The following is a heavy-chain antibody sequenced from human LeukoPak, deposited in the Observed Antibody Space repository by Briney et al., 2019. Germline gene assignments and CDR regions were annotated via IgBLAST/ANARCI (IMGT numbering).Heavy chain of an antibody. CDR2: IYYNGST. D-gene: IGHD2-21*02. V-gene: IGHV4-59*01. J-gene: IGHJ6*02. Sequence: SENLSFTGTVSGGSISSFYWSWLRQPQGKGREGLGYIYYNGSTNYNPTLKSRVTISVDTSKNQFSLKLSSVTAADTAVYYCARWGVVTAIPPYYYGMDVWGQGTTVTVSS. CDR3: ARWGVVTAIPPYYYGMDV. CDR1: GGSISSFY.